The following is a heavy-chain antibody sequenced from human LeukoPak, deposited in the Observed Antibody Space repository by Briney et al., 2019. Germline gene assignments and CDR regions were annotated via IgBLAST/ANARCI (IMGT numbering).Heavy chain of an antibody. V-gene: IGHV4-59*01. CDR2: IYYSGST. D-gene: IGHD1-26*01. CDR1: GVSISSYY. CDR3: ARHRSPYDAFDI. Sequence: PSETLSLTCTVSGVSISSYYWSWIRQPPGKGLEWIGYIYYSGSTNYNPSLRSRVTISVDTSKNQFSLKLSSVTAADTAVYYCARHRSPYDAFDIWGQGTLLTVSS. J-gene: IGHJ3*02.